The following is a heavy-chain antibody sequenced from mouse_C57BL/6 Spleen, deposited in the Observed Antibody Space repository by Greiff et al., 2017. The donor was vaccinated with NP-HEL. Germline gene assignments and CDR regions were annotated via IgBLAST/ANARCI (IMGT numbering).Heavy chain of an antibody. Sequence: QVHVKQSGPGLVQPSQSLSITCTVSGFSLTSYGVHWVRQSPGKGLEWLGVIWRGGSTDYNAAFMSRLSITKDNSKSQVFFKMNSLQADDTAIYYCAKTDGNYDYYAMDYWGQGTSVTVSS. D-gene: IGHD2-1*01. CDR3: AKTDGNYDYYAMDY. CDR2: IWRGGST. J-gene: IGHJ4*01. V-gene: IGHV2-5*01. CDR1: GFSLTSYG.